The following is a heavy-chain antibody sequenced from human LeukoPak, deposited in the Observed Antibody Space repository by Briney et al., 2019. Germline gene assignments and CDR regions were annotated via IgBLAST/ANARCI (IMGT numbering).Heavy chain of an antibody. CDR2: INPSGGST. J-gene: IGHJ3*02. CDR3: ARTPSRIVVVAASDAFDI. V-gene: IGHV1-46*01. Sequence: ASVKVSCKASGYTFTSYYMHWVRQAPGQGLEWMGIINPSGGSTSYAQKFQGRVTMTRDMSTSTVYMELSSLRSEDTAVYYCARTPSRIVVVAASDAFDIWGQGTMVTVSS. CDR1: GYTFTSYY. D-gene: IGHD2-15*01.